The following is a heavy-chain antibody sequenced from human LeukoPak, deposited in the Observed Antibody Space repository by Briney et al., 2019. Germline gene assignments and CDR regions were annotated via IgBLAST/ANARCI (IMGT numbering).Heavy chain of an antibody. CDR2: ISGSGGST. D-gene: IGHD1-26*01. Sequence: PGGSLRLSCAASGFTFSSYAMSWVRQAPGKGLEWVSAISGSGGSTYYADSVKGRFTISRDNSKNTLYLQMNSLRAEDTAVYYCARYSVGAGGWYFDYWGQGTLVTVSS. V-gene: IGHV3-23*01. CDR1: GFTFSSYA. J-gene: IGHJ4*02. CDR3: ARYSVGAGGWYFDY.